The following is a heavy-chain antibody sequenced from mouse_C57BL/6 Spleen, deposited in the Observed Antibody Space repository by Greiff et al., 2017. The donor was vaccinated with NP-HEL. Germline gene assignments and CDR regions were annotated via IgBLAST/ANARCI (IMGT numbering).Heavy chain of an antibody. CDR2: IYPGDGDT. CDR1: GYAFSSYW. Sequence: VQGVESGAELVKPGASVKISCKASGYAFSSYWMNWVKQRPGKGLEWIGQIYPGDGDTNYNGKFKGKATLTADKSSSTAYMQLSSLTSEDSAVYFCARGGTLDWYFDVWGTGTTVTVSS. D-gene: IGHD4-1*01. J-gene: IGHJ1*03. V-gene: IGHV1-80*01. CDR3: ARGGTLDWYFDV.